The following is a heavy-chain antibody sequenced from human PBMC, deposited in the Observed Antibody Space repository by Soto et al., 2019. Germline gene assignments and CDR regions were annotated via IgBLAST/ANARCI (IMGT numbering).Heavy chain of an antibody. CDR1: GFTFSNAW. V-gene: IGHV3-15*01. J-gene: IGHJ4*02. Sequence: GGSLRLSCAASGFTFSNAWMSWVRQAPGKGLEWVGRIKSKTDGGTTDYAAPVKGRFTISRDDSKNTLYLQMNSLKTEDTAVYYCTTAYGYCSGGSCYWYYFDYWGQGILVTVSS. D-gene: IGHD2-15*01. CDR3: TTAYGYCSGGSCYWYYFDY. CDR2: IKSKTDGGTT.